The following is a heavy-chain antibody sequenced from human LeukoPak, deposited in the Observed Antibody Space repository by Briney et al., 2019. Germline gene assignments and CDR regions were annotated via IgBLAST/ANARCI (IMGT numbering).Heavy chain of an antibody. CDR1: GFTFSNYE. V-gene: IGHV3-48*03. CDR3: ARDLLELNWFDP. Sequence: GGSLRLSCAASGFTFSNYEMNWVRQAPGKGLEWVSYIRSSGSTIYYADSVKGRFTISRDNAKNSLYLQMNSLRAEDTAVYYCARDLLELNWFDPWGQGTLVTVSS. J-gene: IGHJ5*02. D-gene: IGHD1-7*01. CDR2: IRSSGSTI.